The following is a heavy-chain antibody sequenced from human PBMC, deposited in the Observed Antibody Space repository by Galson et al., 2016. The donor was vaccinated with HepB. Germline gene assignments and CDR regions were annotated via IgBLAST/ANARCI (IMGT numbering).Heavy chain of an antibody. D-gene: IGHD6-13*01. CDR2: ISGSGDTT. CDR1: GFTFSSYP. V-gene: IGHV3-23*01. Sequence: SLRLSCAASGFTFSSYPMSWVRQAPGKGLEWVSRISGSGDTTNYADSVRGRFTISRDNSKSTLFLQLSSLRAGDTAVYYCASMGEGSGSWYKDWGQGNLVTVSS. CDR3: ASMGEGSGSWYKD. J-gene: IGHJ4*02.